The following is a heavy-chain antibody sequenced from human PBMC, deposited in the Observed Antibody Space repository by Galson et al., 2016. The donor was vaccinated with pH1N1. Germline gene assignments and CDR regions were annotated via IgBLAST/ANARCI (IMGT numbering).Heavy chain of an antibody. CDR2: IKEDGSQI. D-gene: IGHD3-16*01. J-gene: IGHJ4*02. CDR1: GFTFSGYW. V-gene: IGHV3-7*03. CDR3: AREMWGPYY. Sequence: SLRLSCAASGFTFSGYWMTWVRQAPGKGLEWVANIKEDGSQIHYVDSVKGRFTISRDNAKNSLYLQMNSLRAEEPAVYYWAREMWGPYYWGQGTLVTVSS.